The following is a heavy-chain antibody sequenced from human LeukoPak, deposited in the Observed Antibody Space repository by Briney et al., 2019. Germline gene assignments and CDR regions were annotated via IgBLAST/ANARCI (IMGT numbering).Heavy chain of an antibody. J-gene: IGHJ6*02. Sequence: TETLSLTCTVSGGSIRSYYWSRIRQPPGKELEWIGYIYYSGSTNYNTSLKSRVTISVDTSKNQFSLKLSSVTAADTAVYYCARDLVVAATWYYGMDVWGQGTTVTVSS. D-gene: IGHD2-15*01. V-gene: IGHV4-59*01. CDR3: ARDLVVAATWYYGMDV. CDR1: GGSIRSYY. CDR2: IYYSGST.